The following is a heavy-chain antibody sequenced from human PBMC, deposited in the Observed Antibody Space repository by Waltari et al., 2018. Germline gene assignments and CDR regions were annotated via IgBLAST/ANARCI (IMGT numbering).Heavy chain of an antibody. CDR1: GGSISSYY. D-gene: IGHD6-13*01. CDR2: IYTSGST. J-gene: IGHJ3*02. V-gene: IGHV4-4*07. CDR3: ARGFSSRVTDAFDI. Sequence: QVQLQESGPGLVKPSETLSLTCTVSGGSISSYYWSWIRQPAGKGLEWIGRIYTSGSTNYTPSLKSRVTMSVDTSKNQFSLKLSSVTAADTAVYYCARGFSSRVTDAFDIWGQGTMVTVSS.